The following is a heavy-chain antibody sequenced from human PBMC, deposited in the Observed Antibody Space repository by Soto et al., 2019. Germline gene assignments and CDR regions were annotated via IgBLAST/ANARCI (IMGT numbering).Heavy chain of an antibody. J-gene: IGHJ4*02. CDR3: Y. V-gene: IGHV4-30-2*01. CDR1: GGSISSGGYS. CDR2: IYHSGST. D-gene: IGHD3-10*01. Sequence: SETLSLTCAVSGGSISSGGYSWSWIRQPPGKGLEWIGYIYHSGSTYYNAENSVYLEMESLRDEDTALYYCARDVDADFRTDFDYWGRGTLVTVSS.